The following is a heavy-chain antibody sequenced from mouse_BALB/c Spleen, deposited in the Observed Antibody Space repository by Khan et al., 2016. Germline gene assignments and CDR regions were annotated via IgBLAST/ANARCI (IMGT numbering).Heavy chain of an antibody. Sequence: EVELVEPGGGLVKPGGSLKLSCSASGFTFSTYTMPWVRQTPAKRLEWVAAISSGGSYIYYPDSVKGRFTISRDNAKNTLYLQMSSLKSEDTAMYYCTRDRGSGYGISLFAYWGQGTLVTVSA. CDR2: ISSGGSYI. CDR3: TRDRGSGYGISLFAY. J-gene: IGHJ3*01. CDR1: GFTFSTYT. V-gene: IGHV5-6-4*01. D-gene: IGHD1-2*01.